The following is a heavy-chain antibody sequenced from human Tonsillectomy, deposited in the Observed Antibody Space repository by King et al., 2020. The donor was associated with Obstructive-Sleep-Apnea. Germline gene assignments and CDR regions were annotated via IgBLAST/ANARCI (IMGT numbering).Heavy chain of an antibody. V-gene: IGHV3-30*04. CDR3: ARDTYSVSGKGGADYFQH. CDR2: ISHDGTKK. J-gene: IGHJ1*01. D-gene: IGHD5-18*01. Sequence: VQLVQSGGGVVQPGRSLRLSCEGSGFTFRSYALHWVRQAPGKGLEWVGVISHDGTKKYYADSVKGRFTISRDKSRNTVSLQMINMRGEDTAVYYCARDTYSVSGKGGADYFQHWGQGTLVIVSS. CDR1: GFTFRSYA.